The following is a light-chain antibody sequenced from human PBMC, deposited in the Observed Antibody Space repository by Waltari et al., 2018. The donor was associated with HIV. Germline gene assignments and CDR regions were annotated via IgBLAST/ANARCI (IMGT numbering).Light chain of an antibody. CDR2: EVS. V-gene: IGLV2-14*01. J-gene: IGLJ2*01. CDR1: SSDAGGFNY. CDR3: TSDTSSSTLV. Sequence: QSALTQPASVSGSPGQSITISCTGTSSDAGGFNYVSWYQQHPGKDPKLMIYEVSNRPSGFSNRFSGTKAGNTASLTISGLQAEDEADYYCTSDTSSSTLVFGGGTKLTVL.